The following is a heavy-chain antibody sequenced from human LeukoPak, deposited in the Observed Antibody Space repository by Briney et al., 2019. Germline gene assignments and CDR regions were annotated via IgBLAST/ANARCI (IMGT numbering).Heavy chain of an antibody. CDR2: ISYDGNIK. V-gene: IGHV3-30-3*01. D-gene: IGHD6-13*01. CDR1: EFTSSTYA. CDR3: ARDRSAASGDAFDT. Sequence: PGGSLRLSCAASEFTSSTYAMHWVRQAPGKGLEWVGVISYDGNIKYYADSVKGRFTISRDNSRNTLYLQMNSLRAEDTAVYYCARDRSAASGDAFDTWGQGTMVTVSS. J-gene: IGHJ3*02.